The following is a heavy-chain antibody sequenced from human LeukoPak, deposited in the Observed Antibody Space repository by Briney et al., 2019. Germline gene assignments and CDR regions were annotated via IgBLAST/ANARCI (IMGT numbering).Heavy chain of an antibody. CDR3: TRHDCAGGSCYSYYFNY. CDR2: IYYSGST. J-gene: IGHJ4*02. Sequence: SETLSLTCTVSGGSISSYYWSWIRQPPGKGLEWIGYIYYSGSTNYNPSLKSRVTISVDTSKNQFSPKLSSVTAADTAVYYCTRHDCAGGSCYSYYFNYWGQGTLVTVSS. V-gene: IGHV4-59*08. D-gene: IGHD2-15*01. CDR1: GGSISSYY.